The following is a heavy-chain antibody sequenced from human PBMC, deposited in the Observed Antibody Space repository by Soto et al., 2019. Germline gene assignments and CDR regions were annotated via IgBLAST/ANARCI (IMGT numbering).Heavy chain of an antibody. Sequence: PSETLSLTCTVSGCSISSYYWSWIRQPPGKGLEWIGYIYYSGSTNYNPSLKSRVTISVDTSKNQFSLKLSSVTAADTAVYYCARDMGDYDPDAFDIWGQGTMVTVSS. CDR3: ARDMGDYDPDAFDI. D-gene: IGHD4-17*01. V-gene: IGHV4-59*01. CDR1: GCSISSYY. J-gene: IGHJ3*02. CDR2: IYYSGST.